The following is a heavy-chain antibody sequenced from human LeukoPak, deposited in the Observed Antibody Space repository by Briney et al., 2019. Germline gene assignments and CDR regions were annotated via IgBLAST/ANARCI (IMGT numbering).Heavy chain of an antibody. V-gene: IGHV3-9*01. J-gene: IGHJ4*02. CDR2: ISWNSGSI. CDR3: AKDIGAYCGGDCYYS. CDR1: GFTFDDYA. Sequence: PGRSLRLSCAASGFTFDDYAMHWVRQAPGKGLEWVSGISWNSGSIGYADSVKGRFTISRDNAKNSLYLQMNSLRAEDTALYYCAKDIGAYCGGDCYYSWSQGTLVTVSS. D-gene: IGHD2-21*02.